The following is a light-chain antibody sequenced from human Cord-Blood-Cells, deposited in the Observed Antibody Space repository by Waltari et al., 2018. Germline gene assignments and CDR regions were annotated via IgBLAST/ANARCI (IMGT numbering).Light chain of an antibody. CDR3: QAWDSSTAVV. Sequence: SYELTQPPSVSVSPGPTASNTCSGDTLGAKYACWYQQKPGQSPVLVIYQDSKRPSGIPERFSGSNSGNTATLTISGTQAMDEADYYCQAWDSSTAVVFGGGTKLTVL. V-gene: IGLV3-1*01. CDR1: TLGAKY. CDR2: QDS. J-gene: IGLJ2*01.